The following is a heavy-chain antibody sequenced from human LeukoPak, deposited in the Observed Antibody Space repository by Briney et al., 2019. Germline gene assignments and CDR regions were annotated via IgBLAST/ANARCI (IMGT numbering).Heavy chain of an antibody. CDR2: INHSGST. J-gene: IGHJ4*02. Sequence: MSSETLSLTCAVYGGSFSGYYWSWIRQPPGKGLEWIGEINHSGSTNYNPSLKSRVTISVDTSKNQFSLKLSSVTAADTAVYYCARHSGGYYDSSGYYPLHYWGQGTLVTVSS. CDR1: GGSFSGYY. D-gene: IGHD3-22*01. CDR3: ARHSGGYYDSSGYYPLHY. V-gene: IGHV4-34*01.